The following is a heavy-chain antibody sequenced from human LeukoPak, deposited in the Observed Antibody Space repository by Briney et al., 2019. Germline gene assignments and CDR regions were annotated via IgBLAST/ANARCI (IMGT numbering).Heavy chain of an antibody. Sequence: SETLSLTCTVSGAPISSYYWIWIRQPPGKGLEYIGYIYYTGTTNYNPSLNSRVTMSVDTSKNQFSLRLTSVTAADTALYYCARHLSGGTYPLDYWGQGTLVTVSS. J-gene: IGHJ4*02. V-gene: IGHV4-59*08. CDR3: ARHLSGGTYPLDY. CDR1: GAPISSYY. CDR2: IYYTGTT. D-gene: IGHD1-26*01.